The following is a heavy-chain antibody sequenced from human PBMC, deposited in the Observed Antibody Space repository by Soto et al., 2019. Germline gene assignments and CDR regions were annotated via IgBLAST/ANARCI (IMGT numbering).Heavy chain of an antibody. J-gene: IGHJ4*02. D-gene: IGHD3-22*01. CDR1: GFTFSSYA. Sequence: QVQLVESGGGVVQPGRSLRLSCAASGFTFSSYAMHWVRQAPGKGLEWVAVISYDGSKKDNADSVKGRINISRDNSKNTLYLQMNSLRAEDTAVYYCARETFYYDSSGYYYASDYWGQGTLVTVSS. CDR3: ARETFYYDSSGYYYASDY. CDR2: ISYDGSKK. V-gene: IGHV3-30*04.